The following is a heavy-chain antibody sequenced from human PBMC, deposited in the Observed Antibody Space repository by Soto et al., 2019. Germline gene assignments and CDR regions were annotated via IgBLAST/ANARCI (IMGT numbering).Heavy chain of an antibody. CDR3: ARVLWSTVSPTRDSWFAP. CDR2: IYSSGST. CDR1: GGSISSGGYY. J-gene: IGHJ5*02. V-gene: IGHV4-31*03. D-gene: IGHD4-17*01. Sequence: QVQLQESGPGLVKPSQTLSLTSTVSGGSISSGGYYWSWIRQHPGKGLEWIGYIYSSGSTFYNPSLKSRVTISVDTSKNQFSLNLNSVTAADTAVYYCARVLWSTVSPTRDSWFAPWGQGALVTVSS.